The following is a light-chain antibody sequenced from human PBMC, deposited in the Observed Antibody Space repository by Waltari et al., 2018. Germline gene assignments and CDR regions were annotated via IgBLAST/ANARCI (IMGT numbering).Light chain of an antibody. CDR1: SSDIGGYNY. Sequence: QSALIQPASVSGSPGQSITIPCTGTSSDIGGYNYVSWYQQHPGKSPKVIIYAVSKLPSGVSRRFSGSKSGNTASLTISVLQADDEADYYCGSYTSSSSLDVVFGGGTELTVL. V-gene: IGLV2-14*03. CDR3: GSYTSSSSLDVV. CDR2: AVS. J-gene: IGLJ3*02.